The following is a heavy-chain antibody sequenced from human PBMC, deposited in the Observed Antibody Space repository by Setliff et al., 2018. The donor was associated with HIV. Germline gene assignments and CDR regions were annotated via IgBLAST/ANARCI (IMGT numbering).Heavy chain of an antibody. CDR2: IKSKADGGTR. J-gene: IGHJ4*02. Sequence: GGSLRLSCVASGFSFRGAALHWVRQTSGKGLEWIGRIKSKADGGTRDYAAPVKGRFVISRDDSKNTLYLQMNGLKTEDTAVYYCATVYYYDGSGSPYYFDYWGQGTLVTVSS. CDR1: GFSFRGAA. D-gene: IGHD3-22*01. V-gene: IGHV3-15*01. CDR3: ATVYYYDGSGSPYYFDY.